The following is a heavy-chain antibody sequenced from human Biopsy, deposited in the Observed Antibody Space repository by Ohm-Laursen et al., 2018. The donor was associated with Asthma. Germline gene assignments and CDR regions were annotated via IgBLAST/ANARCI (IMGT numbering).Heavy chain of an antibody. CDR3: ARAQDYYDSRGYYRSFDY. Sequence: SQTLSLTCTVSYGSITSGGYYWTWIRQHPGKGLEWIGSIYYSGSTYYNPPLKSRVSISIDTSKNQFSLKLSSVTAADTAVYYCARAQDYYDSRGYYRSFDYWGQGTLVTVSS. CDR2: IYYSGST. D-gene: IGHD3-22*01. CDR1: YGSITSGGYY. J-gene: IGHJ4*02. V-gene: IGHV4-31*03.